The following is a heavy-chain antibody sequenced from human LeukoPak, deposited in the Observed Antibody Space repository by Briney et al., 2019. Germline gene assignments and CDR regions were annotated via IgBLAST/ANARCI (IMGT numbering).Heavy chain of an antibody. CDR1: GFTFSDYW. Sequence: PGGSLRLSCEASGFTFSDYWMSWVRQAPGKGLEWVANINHDGRETYYVDSVKGRFTISRDNAKNSLFLQMNSLRVEDTAVYYCVRAGGPGTVDYWGQGTLLTVSS. D-gene: IGHD1-26*01. CDR3: VRAGGPGTVDY. V-gene: IGHV3-7*03. J-gene: IGHJ4*02. CDR2: INHDGRET.